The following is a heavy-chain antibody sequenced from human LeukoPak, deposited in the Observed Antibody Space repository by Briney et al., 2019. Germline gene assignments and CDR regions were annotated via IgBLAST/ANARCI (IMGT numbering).Heavy chain of an antibody. CDR3: AQKAPYSPAYSQH. CDR2: VHTSGTT. V-gene: IGHV4-61*02. CDR1: GGSISSGNNH. J-gene: IGHJ1*01. D-gene: IGHD2-15*01. Sequence: PSETLSLTCTVSGGSISSGNNHCHWIRQPAGRGLEWIGRVHTSGTTNYNPSLKSRVTISADTSKNQFSLKLSSVTAADTAVYYCAQKAPYSPAYSQHWGQGTLVTVSS.